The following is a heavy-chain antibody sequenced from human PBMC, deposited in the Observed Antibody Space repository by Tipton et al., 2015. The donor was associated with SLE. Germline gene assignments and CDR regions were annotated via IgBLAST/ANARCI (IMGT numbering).Heavy chain of an antibody. J-gene: IGHJ5*02. D-gene: IGHD3-3*01. CDR3: ARLEDPFGIFGLPKGWFDP. CDR2: IIPIFGTA. CDR1: GGTFSSYA. Sequence: QLVQSGAEVKKPGSSVKVSCKASGGTFSSYAISWVRQAPGQGLEWMGGIIPIFGTANYAQKFQGRVTITADESTSTAYMELSSLRSEDTAVYYCARLEDPFGIFGLPKGWFDPWGQGTLVTVSS. V-gene: IGHV1-69*01.